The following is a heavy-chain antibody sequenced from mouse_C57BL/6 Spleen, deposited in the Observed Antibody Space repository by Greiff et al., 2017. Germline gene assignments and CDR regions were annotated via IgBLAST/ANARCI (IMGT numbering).Heavy chain of an antibody. CDR2: ISGGGGNT. CDR1: GFTFSSYT. V-gene: IGHV5-9*01. D-gene: IGHD4-1*01. J-gene: IGHJ3*01. Sequence: EVMLVESGGGLVKPGGSLKLSCAASGFTFSSYTMSWVRQTPEKRLEWVATISGGGGNTYYPDSVKGRFTISRDNAKNTLYLQMSSLRSEDTALYYCARQAGTRTWFAYWGQGTLVTGSA. CDR3: ARQAGTRTWFAY.